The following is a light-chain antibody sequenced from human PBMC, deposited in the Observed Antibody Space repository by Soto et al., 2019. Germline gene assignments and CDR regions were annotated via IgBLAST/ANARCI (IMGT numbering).Light chain of an antibody. J-gene: IGLJ1*01. CDR3: ASYTPSSTDV. CDR1: SSDVGGYSY. Sequence: QSVLTQPASVSGSPGQSIAISCTGTSSDVGGYSYVSWYQQQPGKAPKLVISDVSNRPSGVSDRFSGSKSGNTASLTISGLQTEDEADYYCASYTPSSTDVFGTGTKLTVL. CDR2: DVS. V-gene: IGLV2-14*01.